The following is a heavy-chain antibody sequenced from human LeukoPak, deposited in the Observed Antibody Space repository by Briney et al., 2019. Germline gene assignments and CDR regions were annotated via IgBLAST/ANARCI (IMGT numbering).Heavy chain of an antibody. J-gene: IGHJ4*02. Sequence: ASVKVSCKISGYTLTELSMHWVRQAPGKGLEWMGGFDPEDGETIYAQKFQGRVTMTEDTSTDTAYMELSSLRSEDTAVYYCATTSVGEGDPSLFDYWGQGTLVTVSS. CDR3: ATTSVGEGDPSLFDY. CDR2: FDPEDGET. CDR1: GYTLTELS. V-gene: IGHV1-24*01. D-gene: IGHD1-26*01.